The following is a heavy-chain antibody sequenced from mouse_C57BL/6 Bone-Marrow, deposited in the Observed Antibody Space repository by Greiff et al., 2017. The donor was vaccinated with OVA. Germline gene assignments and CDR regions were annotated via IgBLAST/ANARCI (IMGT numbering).Heavy chain of an antibody. CDR3: ARPTRTHFDY. D-gene: IGHD4-1*02. V-gene: IGHV1-4*01. J-gene: IGHJ2*01. CDR2: INPSSGYT. Sequence: QVQLQQSGAELARPGASVKMSCKASGYTFTSYTMHWVKQRPGQGLEWIGYINPSSGYTKYNQKFKDKATLTADKSSSTAYMQLSSPTSEDSAVYYGARPTRTHFDYWGQGTTLTVSS. CDR1: GYTFTSYT.